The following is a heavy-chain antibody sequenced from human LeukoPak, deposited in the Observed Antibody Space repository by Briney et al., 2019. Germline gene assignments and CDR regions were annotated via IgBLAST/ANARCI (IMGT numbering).Heavy chain of an antibody. J-gene: IGHJ5*01. CDR1: GFTFSSYV. CDR3: ARDATGYPNWFDS. D-gene: IGHD3-9*01. CDR2: VRGSGET. V-gene: IGHV3-23*01. Sequence: GGSLRLSCAAAGFTFSSYVMSWVRQAPGKGLEWVSAVRGSGETYYADSVKGRFTISRDNSKNTLYLQMNSLRAEDTALYYCARDATGYPNWFDSWGREPWSPSPQ.